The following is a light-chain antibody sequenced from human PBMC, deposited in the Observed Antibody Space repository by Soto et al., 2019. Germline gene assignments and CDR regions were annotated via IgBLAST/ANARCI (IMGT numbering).Light chain of an antibody. CDR2: AAS. Sequence: DIQMTQSPSSLSASVGASVTITCRASQNIYNYLNWYQQKPGKAPRLLIYAASTLHSGVPSRFTGSGSGTEYTLTISSLQPEDFATYYCQQLNSYPYTFAQGTKLEIK. CDR1: QNIYNY. V-gene: IGKV1-9*01. J-gene: IGKJ2*01. CDR3: QQLNSYPYT.